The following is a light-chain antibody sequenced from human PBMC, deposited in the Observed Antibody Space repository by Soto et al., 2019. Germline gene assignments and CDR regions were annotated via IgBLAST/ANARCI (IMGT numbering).Light chain of an antibody. J-gene: IGLJ2*01. V-gene: IGLV1-40*01. CDR2: GNS. Sequence: QSALTQPASVSGSPGQSITISCTGSSSNIGAHYDVHWYQQLPGTGPKLLIYGNSNRPSGVPDRFSGSKSGTSASLAITGLQAEDEADYYCQSYDSSPSGTVFGGGTKLNVL. CDR3: QSYDSSPSGTV. CDR1: SSNIGAHYD.